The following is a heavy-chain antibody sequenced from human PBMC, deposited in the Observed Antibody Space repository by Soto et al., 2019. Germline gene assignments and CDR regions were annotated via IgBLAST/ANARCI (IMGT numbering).Heavy chain of an antibody. CDR1: GFTFSSYG. V-gene: IGHV3-30*18. D-gene: IGHD3-22*01. CDR2: ISYDGSNK. CDR3: AKVDGCYDSGGMGV. J-gene: IGHJ6*02. Sequence: QVQLVESGGGVVQPGRSLRLSCAASGFTFSSYGMHWVRQAPGKGLEWVAVISYDGSNKYYADSVKGRFTISRDNSKNTQYLQMHSLRAEDTDVYYCAKVDGCYDSGGMGVWGQGTPVTVSS.